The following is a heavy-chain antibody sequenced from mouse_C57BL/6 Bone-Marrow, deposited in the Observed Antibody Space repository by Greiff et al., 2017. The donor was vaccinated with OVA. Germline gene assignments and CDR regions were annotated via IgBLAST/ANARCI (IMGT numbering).Heavy chain of an antibody. V-gene: IGHV5-9-1*02. CDR1: GFTFSSYA. CDR2: ISSGGDYI. J-gene: IGHJ1*03. CDR3: TRVAGTDWYFDV. Sequence: EVKVVESGEGLVKPGGSLKLSCAASGFTFSSYAMSWVRQTPEKRLEWVAYISSGGDYIYYADTVKGRFTISRDNARNTLYLQMSSLKSEDTAMYYCTRVAGTDWYFDVWGTGTTVTVSS. D-gene: IGHD3-3*01.